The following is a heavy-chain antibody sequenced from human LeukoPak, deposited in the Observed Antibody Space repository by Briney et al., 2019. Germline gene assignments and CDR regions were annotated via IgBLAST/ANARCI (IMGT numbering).Heavy chain of an antibody. J-gene: IGHJ3*02. CDR3: AREGSSWTADAFDI. CDR2: IYHSGST. Sequence: SETLSLTCTVSGYSISSGYYWGWVRQPPGKGLEWIGSIYHSGSTYYNPSLKSRVTISVDTSKNQFSLKLSSVTAADTAVYYCAREGSSWTADAFDIWGQGTMVTVSS. D-gene: IGHD6-13*01. CDR1: GYSISSGYY. V-gene: IGHV4-38-2*02.